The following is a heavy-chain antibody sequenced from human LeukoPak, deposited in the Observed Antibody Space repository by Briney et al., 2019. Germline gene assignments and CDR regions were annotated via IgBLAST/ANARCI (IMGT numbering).Heavy chain of an antibody. J-gene: IGHJ3*02. Sequence: PSETLSLTCTVSGGSISSYYWSWIRQPPGKGLEWIGYIYYSGSTNYNPSLKSRVTISVDTSKNQFSLKLSSVTAADTAVYYCARVTAPAMVYGDLRAFDIWGQGTMVTVSS. CDR3: ARVTAPAMVYGDLRAFDI. CDR1: GGSISSYY. CDR2: IYYSGST. V-gene: IGHV4-59*01. D-gene: IGHD5-18*01.